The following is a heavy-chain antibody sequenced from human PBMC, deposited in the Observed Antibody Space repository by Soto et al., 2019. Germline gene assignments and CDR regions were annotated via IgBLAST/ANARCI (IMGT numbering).Heavy chain of an antibody. V-gene: IGHV1-69*06. J-gene: IGHJ3*02. CDR1: GGTFSSYA. Sequence: GASVKVSCKASGGTFSSYAISWVRQAPGQGLEWMGGIIPIFGTANYAQKFQGRVTITADKSTSTAYMELSSLRSEDTAVYYCARIYGDGASDIWGQGTMVTVSS. CDR2: IIPIFGTA. CDR3: ARIYGDGASDI. D-gene: IGHD4-17*01.